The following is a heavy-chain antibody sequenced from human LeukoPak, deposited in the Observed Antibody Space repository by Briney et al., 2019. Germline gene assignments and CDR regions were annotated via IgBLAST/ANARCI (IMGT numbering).Heavy chain of an antibody. CDR2: INHSGST. D-gene: IGHD3-10*01. CDR3: ARGRVRSVVRGVIDY. J-gene: IGHJ4*02. Sequence: SETLSLTCAVYGGSFSGYYWSWIRQPPGKGLEWIGEINHSGSTNYNPSLKSRVTISVDTSKNQFSLKMSSVTAADTAVYYCARGRVRSVVRGVIDYWGQGTLVTVSS. V-gene: IGHV4-34*01. CDR1: GGSFSGYY.